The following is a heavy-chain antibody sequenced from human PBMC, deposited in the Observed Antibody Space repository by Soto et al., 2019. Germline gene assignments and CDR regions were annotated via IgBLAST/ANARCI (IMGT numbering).Heavy chain of an antibody. V-gene: IGHV4-34*01. D-gene: IGHD3-10*01. CDR2: INHSGNT. CDR1: GWSFSGSY. J-gene: IGHJ4*02. Sequence: PSETLSLPCSVYGWSFSGSYWSWIRQPPGKGLEWVGEINHSGNTNYNPSLKSRVTISLDTSRNQFSLKLSSVTAADTAVYYCASGGWFGEYGHYFDYWGQGTLVTVSS. CDR3: ASGGWFGEYGHYFDY.